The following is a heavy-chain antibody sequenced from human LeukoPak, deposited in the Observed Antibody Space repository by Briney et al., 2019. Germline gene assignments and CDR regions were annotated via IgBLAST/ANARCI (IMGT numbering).Heavy chain of an antibody. CDR1: GYTFTGYY. CDR3: ARASKILRFLEWPPDAFDV. Sequence: ASVKVSCKASGYTFTGYYMHWVRQAPGQGLEWMGRINPNSGGTNYAQKFQGRVTMTRDTSISTAYMELSRLRSDDTAVYYCARASKILRFLEWPPDAFDVWGQGTMVTVSS. J-gene: IGHJ3*01. V-gene: IGHV1-2*06. CDR2: INPNSGGT. D-gene: IGHD3-3*01.